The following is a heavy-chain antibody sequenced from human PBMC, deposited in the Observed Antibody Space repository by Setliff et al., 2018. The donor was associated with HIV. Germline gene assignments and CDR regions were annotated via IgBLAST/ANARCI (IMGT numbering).Heavy chain of an antibody. Sequence: PSETLSLTCTVSGGSISNGYYYWSWIRQPAGKGLEWIGHIYTSGSTKYNPSLKSRVTISVDTSKNQFSLKLSSVTAADTAVYHCARGGREYGVNYYYYYMDVWGKGTTVTVSS. CDR1: GGSISNGYYY. D-gene: IGHD3-10*01. V-gene: IGHV4-61*09. CDR3: ARGGREYGVNYYYYYMDV. CDR2: IYTSGST. J-gene: IGHJ6*03.